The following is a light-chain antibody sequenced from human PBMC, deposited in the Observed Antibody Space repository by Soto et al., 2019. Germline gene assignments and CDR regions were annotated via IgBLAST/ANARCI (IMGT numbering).Light chain of an antibody. CDR3: QSYDSSLSGYG. CDR2: GNS. V-gene: IGLV1-40*01. J-gene: IGLJ1*01. CDR1: SSNIGAGYD. Sequence: QSVLTQPPSVSGAPGQRVTISCTGSSSNIGAGYDVHWYQQLPGTAPKLLIYGNSNRPSGVPDRFSGSKSGTSASLVITGLQAEDEADYYCQSYDSSLSGYGFGTGTSSPS.